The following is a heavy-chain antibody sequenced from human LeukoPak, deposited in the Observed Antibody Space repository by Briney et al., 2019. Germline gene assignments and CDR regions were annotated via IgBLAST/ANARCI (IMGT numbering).Heavy chain of an antibody. Sequence: PSETLSLTCAVYGGSFSGYYWSWIRQPPGKGLEWIGEINHSGSTNYNPSLKSRVTISVDTSKNQFPLKLSSVTAADTAVYYCARGYAAAGYNWFDPWGQGTLVTVSS. J-gene: IGHJ5*02. V-gene: IGHV4-34*01. CDR3: ARGYAAAGYNWFDP. CDR1: GGSFSGYY. CDR2: INHSGST. D-gene: IGHD6-13*01.